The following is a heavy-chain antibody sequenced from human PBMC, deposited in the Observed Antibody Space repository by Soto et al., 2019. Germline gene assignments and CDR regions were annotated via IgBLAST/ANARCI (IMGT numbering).Heavy chain of an antibody. CDR2: ISGRGGET. CDR3: GKGVGGGYDPLYYYAMDV. V-gene: IGHV3-23*01. CDR1: GFTFSSYA. D-gene: IGHD5-12*01. Sequence: PGGSLRLSCAASGFTFSSYAMSWVRQAPGKGLEWVSGISGRGGETHYADSAKGRFTISRDNSKNTLYLHMNSLRADDTAVYYCGKGVGGGYDPLYYYAMDVWGQGTTVTVSS. J-gene: IGHJ6*02.